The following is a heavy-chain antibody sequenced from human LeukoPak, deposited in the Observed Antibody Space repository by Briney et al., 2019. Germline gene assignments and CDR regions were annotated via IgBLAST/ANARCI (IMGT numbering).Heavy chain of an antibody. CDR1: GYTFTRNW. Sequence: GESLKISCKASGYTFTRNWIGWVRQMPGKGLEWMGIIYPGDSDIRYSPSFQGQVTISADKSISTAYLQWSSLKASDTAMYYCARSSPFDSWGQGTLVTASS. CDR2: IYPGDSDI. J-gene: IGHJ4*02. CDR3: ARSSPFDS. V-gene: IGHV5-51*01.